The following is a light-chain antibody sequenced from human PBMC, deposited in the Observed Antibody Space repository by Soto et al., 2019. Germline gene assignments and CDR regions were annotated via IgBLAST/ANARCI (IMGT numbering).Light chain of an antibody. CDR3: RSYTSSSTLLYV. V-gene: IGLV2-14*01. J-gene: IGLJ1*01. CDR1: SSDVGGYNY. CDR2: DVS. Sequence: QSALTQPASVSGSPGQSITISCTGTSSDVGGYNYVSWYQQHPGKAPKLMIYDVSNRPSGVSNRFSGYKSGNTASLTISGLQAEDEADYYCRSYTSSSTLLYVFGTGTKRTV.